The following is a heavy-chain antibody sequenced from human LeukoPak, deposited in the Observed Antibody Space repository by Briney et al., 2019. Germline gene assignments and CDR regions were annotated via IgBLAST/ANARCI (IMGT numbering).Heavy chain of an antibody. CDR3: ARGGYDSSGDSSYIDY. CDR2: IKQDGNEK. Sequence: GGSLRLSCAASGFRFNTYWMSWVRQAPGKGLEWVANIKQDGNEKYYADSVKGRFTISRDNAKNFLYLQMNSLRAEDTALYYCARGGYDSSGDSSYIDYWGQGTLVTVSS. V-gene: IGHV3-7*03. D-gene: IGHD3-22*01. J-gene: IGHJ4*02. CDR1: GFRFNTYW.